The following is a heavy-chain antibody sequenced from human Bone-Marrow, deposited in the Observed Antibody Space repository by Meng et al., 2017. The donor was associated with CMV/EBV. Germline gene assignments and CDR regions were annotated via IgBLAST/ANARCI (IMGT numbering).Heavy chain of an antibody. CDR3: ASGYDSSAGPPLDY. V-gene: IGHV1-8*01. D-gene: IGHD3-22*01. J-gene: IGHJ4*02. Sequence: ASVKVSCKASGYTFTSYDINWVRQATGQGLEWMGWMNPNSGNTGYAQKFQGRVTMTRNTSISTAYMELSSLRSEDTAVYYCASGYDSSAGPPLDYWGQGTLVTVSS. CDR2: MNPNSGNT. CDR1: GYTFTSYD.